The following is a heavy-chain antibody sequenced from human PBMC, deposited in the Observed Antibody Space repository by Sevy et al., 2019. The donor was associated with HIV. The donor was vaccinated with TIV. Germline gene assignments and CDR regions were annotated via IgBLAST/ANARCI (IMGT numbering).Heavy chain of an antibody. V-gene: IGHV3-33*01. D-gene: IGHD6-13*01. CDR2: IWYDGSNK. CDR3: ARESIGAAGIGYYFHY. CDR1: GFTYNGYG. Sequence: GGSLRLSCAASGFTYNGYGMHWVRQAPGKELEWVAVIWYDGSNKEYADSVKGRFTISRDNSKNTLYLQMNNLRAEDTAVYYCARESIGAAGIGYYFHYWGQGTLVTVSS. J-gene: IGHJ4*02.